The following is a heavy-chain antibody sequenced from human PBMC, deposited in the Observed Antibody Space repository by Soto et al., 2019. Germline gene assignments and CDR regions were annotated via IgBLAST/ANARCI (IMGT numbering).Heavy chain of an antibody. CDR2: ISSSGTSA. J-gene: IGHJ4*02. D-gene: IGHD6-19*01. CDR1: GFTFSAVY. CDR3: ARDRGAVTGQYFDY. V-gene: IGHV3-11*05. Sequence: QVQLEESGGGLVKPGGSLRLSCAASGFTFSAVYMSWIRQAPNKGLEYISYISSSGTSANYADSVKGRFTISRDNDKSSLYLQMNSLRAEDTAVYYCARDRGAVTGQYFDYWGQGALVTVSS.